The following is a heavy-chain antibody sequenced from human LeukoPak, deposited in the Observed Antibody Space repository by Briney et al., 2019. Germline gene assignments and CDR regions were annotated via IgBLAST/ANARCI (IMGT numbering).Heavy chain of an antibody. Sequence: ASVKVSCKASGYTFTSYGISWVRQAPGQGLEWMGWISAYNGNTNYAQKLQGRVTMTTDTSTSTAYMELRSLRSDDTAVYYCARGEVVTPVGRAGTYYYYGMDVWGQGTTVTVSS. CDR3: ARGEVVTPVGRAGTYYYYGMDV. J-gene: IGHJ6*02. CDR1: GYTFTSYG. V-gene: IGHV1-18*01. D-gene: IGHD2-21*02. CDR2: ISAYNGNT.